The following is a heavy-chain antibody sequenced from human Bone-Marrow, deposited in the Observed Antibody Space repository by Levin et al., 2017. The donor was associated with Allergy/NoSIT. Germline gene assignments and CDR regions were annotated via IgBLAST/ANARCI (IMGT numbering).Heavy chain of an antibody. CDR1: GYTFTSYG. CDR3: ARAGLLRYFAGPPGGY. V-gene: IGHV1-18*01. CDR2: ISAYNGNT. J-gene: IGHJ4*02. Sequence: GASVKVSCKASGYTFTSYGISWVRQAPGQGLEWMGWISAYNGNTNYAQKLQGRVTMTTDTSTSTAYMELRSLRSDDTAVYYCARAGLLRYFAGPPGGYWGQGTLVTVSS. D-gene: IGHD3-9*01.